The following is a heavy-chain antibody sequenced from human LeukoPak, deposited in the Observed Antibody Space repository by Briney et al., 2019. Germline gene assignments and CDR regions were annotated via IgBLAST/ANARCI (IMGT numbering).Heavy chain of an antibody. V-gene: IGHV4-59*01. CDR2: IYYSGST. J-gene: IGHJ4*02. Sequence: SETLSLTCTVSGGSINSYYWGWVRQPPGKGLEWIGYIYYSGSTNYNPSLKSRVTISVDTSKNQFSLKLTSVTAEDTAVYYCARGKRYFDYWGQGTLVTVSS. CDR3: ARGKRYFDY. CDR1: GGSINSYY. D-gene: IGHD5-24*01.